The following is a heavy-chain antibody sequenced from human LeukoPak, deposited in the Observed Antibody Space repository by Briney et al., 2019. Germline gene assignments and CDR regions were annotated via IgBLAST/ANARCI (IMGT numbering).Heavy chain of an antibody. CDR3: ARVRCSGGSCGTLERLWSVMDV. J-gene: IGHJ6*02. Sequence: ASVKVSCKASGGTFSSYAISWVRQAPGQGLEWMGGIIPIFGTANYAQKFQGRVTITADESTGTAYMELSSLRSEDTAVYYCARVRCSGGSCGTLERLWSVMDVWGQGTTVTVSS. D-gene: IGHD2-15*01. V-gene: IGHV1-69*13. CDR1: GGTFSSYA. CDR2: IIPIFGTA.